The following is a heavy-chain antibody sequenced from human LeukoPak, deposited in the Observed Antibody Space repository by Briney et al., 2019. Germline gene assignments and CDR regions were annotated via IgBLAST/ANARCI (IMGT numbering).Heavy chain of an antibody. Sequence: GGSLRLPCAASGFTFSSYAMSWVRQAPGKGLEWVSAISGSGGSTYYADSVKGRFTISRDNSKNTLYLQMNSLRAEDTAVYYCAKAKPSKSSGSYLSRWFDPWGQGTLVTVSS. D-gene: IGHD3-10*01. V-gene: IGHV3-23*01. CDR2: ISGSGGST. J-gene: IGHJ5*02. CDR3: AKAKPSKSSGSYLSRWFDP. CDR1: GFTFSSYA.